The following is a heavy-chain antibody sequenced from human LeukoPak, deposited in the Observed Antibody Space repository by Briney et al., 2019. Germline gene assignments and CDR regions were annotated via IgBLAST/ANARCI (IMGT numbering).Heavy chain of an antibody. CDR1: GGSFRGYY. CDR3: ARLPLGAFAEFLNFDY. V-gene: IGHV4-34*01. Sequence: SETLSLTCAVYGGSFRGYYWSWIRQPPGKGLEWIGEINHSGSTDYNPSLKSRVTMSEDTSKNQFSLRLSSVTAADTAVYYCARLPLGAFAEFLNFDYWGQGIPVTVSS. J-gene: IGHJ4*02. D-gene: IGHD3-10*01. CDR2: INHSGST.